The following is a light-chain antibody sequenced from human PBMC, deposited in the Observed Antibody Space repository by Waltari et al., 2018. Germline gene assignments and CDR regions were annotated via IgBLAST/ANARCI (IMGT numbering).Light chain of an antibody. CDR3: QSYDNSLSGI. CDR1: RPNIGAGYD. J-gene: IGLJ2*01. Sequence: QSVLTQPPSVSGAPGQRVTISCTGRRPNIGAGYDVHWYQQLPGPAPKLLIYTNSNRPSGVPDRFSGSKSGTSASLAITGLQAEDEADYYCQSYDNSLSGIFGGGTKLTVL. CDR2: TNS. V-gene: IGLV1-40*01.